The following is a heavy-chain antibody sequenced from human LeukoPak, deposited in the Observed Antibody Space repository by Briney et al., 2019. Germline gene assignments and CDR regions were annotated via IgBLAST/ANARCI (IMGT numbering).Heavy chain of an antibody. CDR3: ARDRGLFDY. D-gene: IGHD2-15*01. CDR2: IYYGGST. J-gene: IGHJ4*02. CDR1: GGSISGSSYS. V-gene: IGHV4-39*01. Sequence: NPSDTLSLTCTVSGGSISGSSYSWGWIRQPPGKGLEWIGSIYYGGSTYYNPSLKSRVTVSVDTSKNQFSLKLSSVTAADTAVYYCARDRGLFDYWGQGTLVTVSS.